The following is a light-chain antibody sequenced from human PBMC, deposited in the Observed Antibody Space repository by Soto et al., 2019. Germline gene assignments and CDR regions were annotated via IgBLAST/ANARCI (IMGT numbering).Light chain of an antibody. CDR3: SSYTSSSTLNYL. Sequence: QSALTQPASVSGSPGQSITISCTGTSSDVGGYNYASWYQQHPGKAPKLMIYDVSNRPSGVSNRFSGSKSGNTASLTISGLQAEDEADYYCSSYTSSSTLNYLFGTGTKVTVL. V-gene: IGLV2-14*01. J-gene: IGLJ1*01. CDR2: DVS. CDR1: SSDVGGYNY.